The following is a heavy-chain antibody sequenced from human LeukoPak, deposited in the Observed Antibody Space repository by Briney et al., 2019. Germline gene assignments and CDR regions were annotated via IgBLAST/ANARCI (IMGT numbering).Heavy chain of an antibody. D-gene: IGHD6-19*01. CDR1: GFTFSSYW. V-gene: IGHV3-74*01. Sequence: PGGSLRLSCAAPGFTFSSYWMPWVRQPPGKGLVWVSRINSDGSSTIYADSVKGRFTISRDNAKNTLYLQMNSLRAEDTAVYYCARDLVIAVAGTGVYYYYYGMDVWGQGTTVTVSS. CDR2: INSDGSST. CDR3: ARDLVIAVAGTGVYYYYYGMDV. J-gene: IGHJ6*02.